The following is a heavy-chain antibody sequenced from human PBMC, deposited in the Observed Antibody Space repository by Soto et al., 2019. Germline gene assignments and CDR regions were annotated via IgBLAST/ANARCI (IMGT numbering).Heavy chain of an antibody. D-gene: IGHD3-16*01. J-gene: IGHJ6*01. CDR3: ARGGYYDNSWGKLSHYGLAV. CDR2: ISPYNDYT. Sequence: QVQLAQSANEVKKPGASVRVSCKAAGYTFIRYGIAWVRQAPGQGLEWMGWISPYNDYTVYAQKFQGRVSMTADTSSRTVYMNLRGLISDDTAVYYCARGGYYDNSWGKLSHYGLAVWGQGTSVSVSS. CDR1: GYTFIRYG. V-gene: IGHV1-18*01.